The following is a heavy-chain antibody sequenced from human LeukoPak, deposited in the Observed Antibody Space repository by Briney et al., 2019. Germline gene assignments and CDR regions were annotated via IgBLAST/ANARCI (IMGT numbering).Heavy chain of an antibody. J-gene: IGHJ6*02. CDR1: GFTFSSYE. V-gene: IGHV3-48*03. CDR3: ASGYYYDSSGYGSYYYYGMDV. D-gene: IGHD3-22*01. CDR2: ISSSGSTI. Sequence: GGPLRLSCAASGFTFSSYEMNWVRQAPGKGLEWVSYISSSGSTIYYADSVKGRFTISRDNAKNSLYLQMNSLRAEDTAVYYCASGYYYDSSGYGSYYYYGMDVWGQGTTVTVSS.